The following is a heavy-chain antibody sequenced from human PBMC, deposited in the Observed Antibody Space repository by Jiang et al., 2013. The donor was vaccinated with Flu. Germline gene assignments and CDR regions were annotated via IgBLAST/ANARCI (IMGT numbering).Heavy chain of an antibody. CDR1: GFTFSSYA. D-gene: IGHD5-18*01. J-gene: IGHJ4*02. Sequence: SGFTFSSYAMHWVRQAPGKGLEWVAVISYDGSNKYYADSVKGRFTISRDNSKNTLYLQMNSLRAEDTAVYYCARDWSWIQLWLFGYWGQGTLVTVSS. CDR3: ARDWSWIQLWLFGY. V-gene: IGHV3-30-3*01. CDR2: ISYDGSNK.